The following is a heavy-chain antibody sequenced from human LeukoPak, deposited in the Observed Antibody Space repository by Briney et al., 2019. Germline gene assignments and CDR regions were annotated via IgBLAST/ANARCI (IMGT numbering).Heavy chain of an antibody. D-gene: IGHD4-17*01. V-gene: IGHV3-7*01. J-gene: IGHJ2*01. CDR1: GFPFSSYW. CDR2: IKQDGSKK. CDR3: ARDFGNGDAVNWYFDL. Sequence: GGSLRLSCVAPGFPFSSYWMTWVRQAPGKGLEWVANIKQDGSKKSYVDSVKGRFTISRDNAKKSLYLQMNSLRAEGTAVYYCARDFGNGDAVNWYFDLWGRGTLVTVSS.